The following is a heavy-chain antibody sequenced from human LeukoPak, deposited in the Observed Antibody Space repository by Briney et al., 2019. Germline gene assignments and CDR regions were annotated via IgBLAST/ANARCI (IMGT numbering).Heavy chain of an antibody. Sequence: GGSLRLSCAASGFTFSSYSMNWVRQAPGKGLEWVSYISEDGNNKDYADSVKGRFTVSRDNSKNTLFLQMNNLRTDDTAVYYCATTREGNSRDFDYWGQGTLVTVSS. V-gene: IGHV3-30*03. CDR2: ISEDGNNK. J-gene: IGHJ4*02. CDR3: ATTREGNSRDFDY. D-gene: IGHD5-18*01. CDR1: GFTFSSYS.